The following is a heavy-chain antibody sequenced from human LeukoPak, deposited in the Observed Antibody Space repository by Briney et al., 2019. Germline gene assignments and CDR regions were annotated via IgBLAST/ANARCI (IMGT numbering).Heavy chain of an antibody. D-gene: IGHD3-10*01. CDR3: AAGSYYTYFDY. J-gene: IGHJ4*02. V-gene: IGHV1-2*02. CDR2: INANSGGT. CDR1: GYTFTGYY. Sequence: ASVKVSCKASGYTFTGYYMHWVRKAPGQGLEWMGWINANSGGTNYAQKFQGRVTMTRDTSISTAHMELSRLRSDDTAVYYCAAGSYYTYFDYWGQGTLVTVSS.